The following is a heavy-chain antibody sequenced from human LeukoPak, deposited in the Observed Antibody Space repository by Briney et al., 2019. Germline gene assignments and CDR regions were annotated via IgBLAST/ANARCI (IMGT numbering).Heavy chain of an antibody. V-gene: IGHV4-59*12. Sequence: SETLSLTCTVSGGSISSYYWSWIRQSPGKGLEWIGYIYYSGSTNYNPSLKSRVTISVDTSKNQFSLRLSSVTAADTAVYYCVRDRGEFSYSHDYWGQGTLVTVSS. CDR1: GGSISSYY. CDR3: VRDRGEFSYSHDY. J-gene: IGHJ4*02. D-gene: IGHD1-26*01. CDR2: IYYSGST.